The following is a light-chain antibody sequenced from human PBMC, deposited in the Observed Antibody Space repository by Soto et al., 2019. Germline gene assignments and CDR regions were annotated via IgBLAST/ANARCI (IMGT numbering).Light chain of an antibody. CDR2: GNS. CDR3: QSYDSSLSGGV. CDR1: SSNIGAGYV. J-gene: IGLJ3*02. Sequence: QSVLTQPPSVSGAPGQRVTISCTGSSSNIGAGYVVHWYQQLPGTAPKLLIYGNSNRPSGVPDRFSGSKSGTSASLAITGLQAEDEAEYYCQSYDSSLSGGVFGGGTKLTVL. V-gene: IGLV1-40*01.